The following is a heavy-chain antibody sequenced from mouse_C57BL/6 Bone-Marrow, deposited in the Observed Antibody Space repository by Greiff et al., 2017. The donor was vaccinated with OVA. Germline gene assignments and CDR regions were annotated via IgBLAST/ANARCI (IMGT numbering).Heavy chain of an antibody. V-gene: IGHV1-82*01. J-gene: IGHJ1*03. D-gene: IGHD1-1*01. Sequence: QVQLQQSGPELVKPGASVKISCKASGYAFSSSWMNWVKQRPGTGLEWIGRIYPGDGDTNYNGKFKGKATLTADKSSSTAYMQLSSLTSEDSAVSVGARGGCSCPYWYFDVWGTGTTVTVSS. CDR2: IYPGDGDT. CDR1: GYAFSSSW. CDR3: ARGGCSCPYWYFDV.